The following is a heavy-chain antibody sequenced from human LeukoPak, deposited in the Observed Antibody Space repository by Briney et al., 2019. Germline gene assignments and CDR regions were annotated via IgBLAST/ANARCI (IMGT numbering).Heavy chain of an antibody. D-gene: IGHD6-6*01. CDR3: ARAGVYSSSSLAFDI. CDR1: GGSISSGSYY. J-gene: IGHJ3*02. Sequence: SQTLSLTCTVSGGSISSGSYYWSWIRQPAGKGLEWIGRIYTSGSTNYNPSLKSRVTISVDTSKNQFSLKLSSVTAADTAVYYCARAGVYSSSSLAFDIWGQGTMVTVSS. V-gene: IGHV4-61*02. CDR2: IYTSGST.